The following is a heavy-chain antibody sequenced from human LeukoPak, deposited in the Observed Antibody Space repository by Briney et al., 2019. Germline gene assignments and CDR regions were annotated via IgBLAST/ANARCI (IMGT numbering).Heavy chain of an antibody. Sequence: PSETLSLTCTVSGGSISSYYWSWIRQPPGKGLEWIGYIYYSGSTNYNPSLKSRVTISVDTSKNQFSLKLSSVTAADTAVYYCAREHHPDSRLAYCGGDCYSVWFDPWGQGTLVTVSS. V-gene: IGHV4-59*01. CDR3: AREHHPDSRLAYCGGDCYSVWFDP. D-gene: IGHD2-21*01. CDR1: GGSISSYY. J-gene: IGHJ5*02. CDR2: IYYSGST.